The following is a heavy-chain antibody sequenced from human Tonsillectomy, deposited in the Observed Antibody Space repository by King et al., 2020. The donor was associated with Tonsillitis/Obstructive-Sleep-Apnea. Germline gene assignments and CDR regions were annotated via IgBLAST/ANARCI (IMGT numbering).Heavy chain of an antibody. J-gene: IGHJ6*03. CDR2: IYYSGSS. CDR3: AMGVGCSGGSCYPTYYYMDV. Sequence: VQLQESGPGLVKPSETLSLTCTVSGGSVSSGRYYWSWIRQPPGKGLEWIGDIYYSGSSNYNPSLKSRVTISVDTSKNQFSLKLGSVTAADTAVYYCAMGVGCSGGSCYPTYYYMDVWGKGTTVTVSS. CDR1: GGSVSSGRYY. V-gene: IGHV4-61*01. D-gene: IGHD2-15*01.